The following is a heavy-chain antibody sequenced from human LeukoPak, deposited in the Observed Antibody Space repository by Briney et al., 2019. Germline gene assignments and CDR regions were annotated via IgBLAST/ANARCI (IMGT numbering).Heavy chain of an antibody. V-gene: IGHV3-23*01. D-gene: IGHD2-2*01. CDR3: AKAHCSSTSCYPYYYYMDV. J-gene: IGHJ6*03. Sequence: GGSLRLSCAASGFTFSSYAMSWVRQAPGMGLEWVSAISGSGGSTYYADSVKGRFTISRDNSKNTLYLQMNSLRAEDTAVYYCAKAHCSSTSCYPYYYYMDVWGKGTTVTVSS. CDR2: ISGSGGST. CDR1: GFTFSSYA.